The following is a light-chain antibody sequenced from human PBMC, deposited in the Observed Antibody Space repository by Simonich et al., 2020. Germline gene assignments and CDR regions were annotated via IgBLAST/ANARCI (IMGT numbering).Light chain of an antibody. CDR2: GAA. V-gene: IGKV3-15*01. CDR3: QQYNNWWT. Sequence: EIVMTQSPATLSVSPGKRATLSCRASQGVSSNIAWYQQKPGQAPRLLIYGAATRATGIPARFSGSGSGTEFTLTISSMQSEDFAVYYCQQYNNWWTFGQGTKVEIK. J-gene: IGKJ1*01. CDR1: QGVSSN.